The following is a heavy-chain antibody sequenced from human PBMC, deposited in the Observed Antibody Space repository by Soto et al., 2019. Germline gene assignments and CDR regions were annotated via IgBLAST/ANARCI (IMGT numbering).Heavy chain of an antibody. CDR3: ARDREYCSSTSCFHYYYYGMDV. Sequence: QVQLVESGGGLVKPGGSLRLSCAASGFTFSDYYMSWIRQAPGKGLEWVSYISSSGSTIYYADSVKGRFTISRDNAKNSLYLQMNSLRDEDTAVYYCARDREYCSSTSCFHYYYYGMDVWGQGTTVTVSS. V-gene: IGHV3-11*04. D-gene: IGHD2-2*01. J-gene: IGHJ6*02. CDR2: ISSSGSTI. CDR1: GFTFSDYY.